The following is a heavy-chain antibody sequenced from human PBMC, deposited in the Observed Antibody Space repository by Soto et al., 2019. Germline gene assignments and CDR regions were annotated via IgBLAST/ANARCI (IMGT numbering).Heavy chain of an antibody. CDR2: ISWNSGSI. Sequence: EVQLVESGGGLVQPGRSLRLSCAASGFTFDDYAMHWVRPAPGKGLAWVSGISWNSGSIGYADSVKGRFTISRDNAKNSLYLQMNSLRAEDTALYYCARGSWNDKYYFDYWGQGTLVTVSS. CDR3: ARGSWNDKYYFDY. D-gene: IGHD1-1*01. V-gene: IGHV3-9*01. J-gene: IGHJ4*02. CDR1: GFTFDDYA.